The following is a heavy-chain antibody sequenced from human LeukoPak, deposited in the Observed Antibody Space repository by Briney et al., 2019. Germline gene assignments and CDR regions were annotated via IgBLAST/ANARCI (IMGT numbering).Heavy chain of an antibody. D-gene: IGHD6-25*01. Sequence: GGSLRLSCAASGFTFSYFWMNWVRQAPGEGLEWVANIKQDGSEKQYVDSVKGRFAISRDNAKKSLYLQINTLGAEDTAVYYCVRGPHIAATSYWGQGTLVTVSS. CDR2: IKQDGSEK. J-gene: IGHJ4*02. CDR1: GFTFSYFW. CDR3: VRGPHIAATSY. V-gene: IGHV3-7*03.